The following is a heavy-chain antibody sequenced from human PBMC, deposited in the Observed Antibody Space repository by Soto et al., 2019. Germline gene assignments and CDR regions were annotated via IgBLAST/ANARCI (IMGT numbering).Heavy chain of an antibody. Sequence: PGESLKISCKGSGYSFTSYWIGWVRQMPGKGLEWMGIIYPGDSDTRYSPSFQGQVTISADKSISTAYLQWSSLKASDTAMYYCARPTGRVWGSYHPAPWGNWFDPWGQGTLVTVSS. J-gene: IGHJ5*02. CDR1: GYSFTSYW. V-gene: IGHV5-51*01. CDR2: IYPGDSDT. D-gene: IGHD3-16*02. CDR3: ARPTGRVWGSYHPAPWGNWFDP.